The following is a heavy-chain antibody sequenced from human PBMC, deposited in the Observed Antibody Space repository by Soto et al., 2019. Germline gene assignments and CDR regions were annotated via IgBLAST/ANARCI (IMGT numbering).Heavy chain of an antibody. D-gene: IGHD6-19*01. CDR1: GYSFTSYW. V-gene: IGHV5-10-1*01. CDR3: ARHGRGIAVAGPLYFDY. Sequence: GESLKISCKGSGYSFTSYWISWVRQMPGKGLEWMGRIDPSDSYTNYSPSFQGHVTISADKSISTAYLQWSSLKASDTAMYYCARHGRGIAVAGPLYFDYWGQGTLVTVSS. CDR2: IDPSDSYT. J-gene: IGHJ4*02.